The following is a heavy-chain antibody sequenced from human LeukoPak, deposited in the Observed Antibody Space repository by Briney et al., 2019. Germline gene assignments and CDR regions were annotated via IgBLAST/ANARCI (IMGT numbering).Heavy chain of an antibody. D-gene: IGHD5-18*01. J-gene: IGHJ6*03. Sequence: SETLSLTCAVYGGSFSGYYWSWIRQPPGKGLEWIGVINHSGSTNYNPSLKSRVTISVDTSKNQFSLKLSSVTAADTAVYYCARGRRDAAMIIYYYYYYMDVWGKGTTVTISS. V-gene: IGHV4-34*01. CDR3: ARGRRDAAMIIYYYYYYMDV. CDR2: INHSGST. CDR1: GGSFSGYY.